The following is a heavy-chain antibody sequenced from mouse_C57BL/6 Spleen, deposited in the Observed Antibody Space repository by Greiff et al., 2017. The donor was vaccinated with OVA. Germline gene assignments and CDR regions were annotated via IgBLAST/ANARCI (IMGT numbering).Heavy chain of an antibody. V-gene: IGHV8-12*01. CDR3: ARRDYHDAMDY. CDR1: GFSLSTSGMG. Sequence: QVTLKESGPGILQSSQTLSLTCSFSGFSLSTSGMGVSWIRQPSGKGLEWLAHIYWDDDKRYNPSLKSRLTISKDTSRNQVFLKITSVDTADTATYYCARRDYHDAMDYWGQGTSVTVSS. CDR2: IYWDDDK. J-gene: IGHJ4*01. D-gene: IGHD5-5*01.